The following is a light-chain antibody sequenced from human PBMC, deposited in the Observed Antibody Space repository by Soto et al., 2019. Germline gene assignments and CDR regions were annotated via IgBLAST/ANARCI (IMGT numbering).Light chain of an antibody. V-gene: IGLV3-21*02. Sequence: SYALTQPPSLSVAPGQTAKVTCERDNIGTKSVHWHQQKPGQAPVLVVYNNRDRPSGIPERFSGSKYGNTATLTISRVETADEADYYCQMWDSSTDHHVFGGGTQLTV. J-gene: IGLJ2*01. CDR2: NNR. CDR3: QMWDSSTDHHV. CDR1: NIGTKS.